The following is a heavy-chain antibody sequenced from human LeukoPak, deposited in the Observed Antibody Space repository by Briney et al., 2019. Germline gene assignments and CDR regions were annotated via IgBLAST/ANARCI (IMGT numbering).Heavy chain of an antibody. CDR3: AGYGSGSYYMYY. J-gene: IGHJ4*02. D-gene: IGHD3-10*01. Sequence: SETLSLSCTVSGGSISSYYWSWIRQPAGKGLEWIGRIYTSRSTNYNPSLKSRVTMSVDTSKNQFSLKLSSVTAADTAVYYCAGYGSGSYYMYYWGQGTLVTVSS. CDR1: GGSISSYY. CDR2: IYTSRST. V-gene: IGHV4-4*07.